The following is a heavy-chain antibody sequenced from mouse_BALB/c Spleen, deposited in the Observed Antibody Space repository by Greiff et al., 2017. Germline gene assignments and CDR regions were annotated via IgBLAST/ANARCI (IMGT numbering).Heavy chain of an antibody. J-gene: IGHJ3*01. CDR2: ISYSGST. D-gene: IGHD1-1*01. Sequence: EVQLQESGPSLVKPSQTLSLTCTVTGDSITSGYWNWIRKFPGNKLEYMGYISYSGSTYYNPSLTSRISITRDTSKNQYYLQLNSVTTEDTATYYCARFGTTVGAYWGQGTLVTVSA. CDR3: ARFGTTVGAY. CDR1: GDSITSGY. V-gene: IGHV3-8*02.